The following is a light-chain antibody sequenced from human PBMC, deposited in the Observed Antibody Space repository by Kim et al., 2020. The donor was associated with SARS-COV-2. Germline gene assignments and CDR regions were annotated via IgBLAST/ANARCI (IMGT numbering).Light chain of an antibody. J-gene: IGLJ2*01. Sequence: SVTISCTETSSDVGGYNYVSWYQQHPGKAPKLMIYEVSKRPSGVPDRFSGSKSGNTASLAVSGLQAEDEADYYCSSYAGSNNFVVFGGGTQLTVL. CDR2: EVS. CDR3: SSYAGSNNFVV. V-gene: IGLV2-8*01. CDR1: SSDVGGYNY.